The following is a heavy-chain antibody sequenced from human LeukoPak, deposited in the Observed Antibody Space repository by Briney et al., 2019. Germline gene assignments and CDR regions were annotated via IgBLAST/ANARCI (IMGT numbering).Heavy chain of an antibody. CDR1: GGSISSYY. CDR2: IYYSGST. Sequence: SETLSLTCTVSGGSISSYYWSWIRQPPGKGLEWIGYIYYSGSTNYNPSLKSRVTISVATSKNQFSLKLSSVTAADTAVYYCARFSKTGYYGSGSYLGLDYWGQGTLVTVSS. V-gene: IGHV4-59*08. J-gene: IGHJ4*02. D-gene: IGHD3-10*01. CDR3: ARFSKTGYYGSGSYLGLDY.